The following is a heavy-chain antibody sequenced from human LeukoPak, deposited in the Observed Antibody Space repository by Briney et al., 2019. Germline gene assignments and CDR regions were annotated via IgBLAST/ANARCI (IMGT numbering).Heavy chain of an antibody. CDR3: AKGGFVFGFILAGFQKGTNSFGS. D-gene: IGHD3-3*01. V-gene: IGHV3-21*04. CDR1: GFTFSSYS. Sequence: PGGSLRLSCAASGFTFSSYSMNWVRQAPGKGLEWVSSISSSSSYIYYADSVKGRFTISRDNPKNTLYLQMNSLRAEDTAVYFWAKGGFVFGFILAGFQKGTNSFGSWGKGALV. CDR2: ISSSSSYI. J-gene: IGHJ4*02.